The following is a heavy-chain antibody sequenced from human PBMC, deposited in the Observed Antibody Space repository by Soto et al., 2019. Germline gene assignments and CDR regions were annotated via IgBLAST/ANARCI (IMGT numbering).Heavy chain of an antibody. V-gene: IGHV4-59*01. D-gene: IGHD5-18*01. CDR2: IYDSRST. CDR1: GGSISSYY. J-gene: IGHJ2*01. CDR3: ARDEGYYYGYWYFDL. Sequence: QVQLQESGPGLVKPSETLSVTCTVSGGSISSYYWSWIRQPPGKGLEWIGYIYDSRSTNYNPSLKSRVTISVDTSKNQFSLKLSSVTAADTAVYYCARDEGYYYGYWYFDLWGRGTLVTVSS.